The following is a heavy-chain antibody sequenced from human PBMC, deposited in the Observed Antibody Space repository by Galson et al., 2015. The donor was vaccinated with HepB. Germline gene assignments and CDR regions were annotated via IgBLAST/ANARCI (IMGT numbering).Heavy chain of an antibody. D-gene: IGHD3-22*01. CDR2: IYYSGST. CDR1: GGSISSGGYY. V-gene: IGHV4-31*03. CDR3: AGVVVIMSFAFDI. Sequence: TLSLTCTVSGGSISSGGYYWSWIRQHPGKGLEWIGYIYYSGSTYYNPSLKSRVTISVDTSKNQFSLKLSSVTAADTAVYYCAGVVVIMSFAFDIWGQGTMVTVSS. J-gene: IGHJ3*02.